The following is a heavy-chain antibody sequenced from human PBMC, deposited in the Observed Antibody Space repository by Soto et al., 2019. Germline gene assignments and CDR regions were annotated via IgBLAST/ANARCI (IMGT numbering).Heavy chain of an antibody. CDR1: GGSVSSGSYS. J-gene: IGHJ4*02. V-gene: IGHV4-61*01. CDR2: IYYSGST. D-gene: IGHD1-7*01. Sequence: QVQLQASGPGLVKPSETLSLTCTVSGGSVSSGSYSWSWIRQPPGKGLEWIGYIYYSGSTNYNPFLRVRVTISVDTSKNQVSLKMSSVTAADTAVYYCARVNDWNYVSCWGQGTLFTVSS. CDR3: ARVNDWNYVSC.